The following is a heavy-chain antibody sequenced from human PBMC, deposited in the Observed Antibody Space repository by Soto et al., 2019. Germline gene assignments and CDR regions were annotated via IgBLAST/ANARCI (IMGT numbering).Heavy chain of an antibody. Sequence: PGGSLRLSCAASGFAFSGYAMHWVRQAPGRGLEWVAVIWYDGSNKYYADSVKGRFTISRDNSYNTLYLQMDSLRADDTALYYCARITPQLVSDYWGQGTLVTVSS. J-gene: IGHJ4*02. V-gene: IGHV3-33*01. CDR3: ARITPQLVSDY. CDR1: GFAFSGYA. CDR2: IWYDGSNK. D-gene: IGHD6-13*01.